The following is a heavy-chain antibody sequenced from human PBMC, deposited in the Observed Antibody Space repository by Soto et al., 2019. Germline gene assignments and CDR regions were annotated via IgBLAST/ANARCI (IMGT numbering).Heavy chain of an antibody. CDR1: GFTVDDYA. Sequence: PGGSLRLSCAASGFTVDDYAMHWVRQAPGKGLEWVSGISWNSETIDYADSVKGRFTISRDNAKSSLYLQMNSLRVEDTAVYYCARGDYYDSSGPFSDAFDIWGQGTMVTVSS. CDR2: ISWNSETI. D-gene: IGHD3-22*01. CDR3: ARGDYYDSSGPFSDAFDI. V-gene: IGHV3-9*01. J-gene: IGHJ3*02.